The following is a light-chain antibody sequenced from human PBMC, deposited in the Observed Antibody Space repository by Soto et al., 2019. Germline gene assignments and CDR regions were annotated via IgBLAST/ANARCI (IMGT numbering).Light chain of an antibody. CDR2: AAS. V-gene: IGKV1-27*01. CDR3: QKYNSAPLLA. Sequence: DIQMTQSPSSLSVSVGDRVTITCRASQGISTFLAWYQQKPGKVPKLLIYAASTLQSGVPSRFSGSGSGTDFTLTISSLQPEDVGTYYCQKYNSAPLLAFGGGTKVEIK. CDR1: QGISTF. J-gene: IGKJ4*01.